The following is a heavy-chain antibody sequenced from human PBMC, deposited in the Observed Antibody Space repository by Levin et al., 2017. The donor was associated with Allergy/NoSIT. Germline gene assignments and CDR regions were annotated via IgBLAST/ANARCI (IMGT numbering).Heavy chain of an antibody. CDR1: GFNFSSYG. V-gene: IGHV3-33*06. D-gene: IGHD5-12*01. CDR3: ANNRGYDTK. Sequence: GGSLRLSCAASGFNFSSYGMHWGRQAPGSGLEWVSVIWFDGSKKYYGDSVQGRFTISRDNSKNTLYLQMNSLRVEDTALYYSANNRGYDTKWGPGTLVTVSS. CDR2: IWFDGSKK. J-gene: IGHJ4*02.